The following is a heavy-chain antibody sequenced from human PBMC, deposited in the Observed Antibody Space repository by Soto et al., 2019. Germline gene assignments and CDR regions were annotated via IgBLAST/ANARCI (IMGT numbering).Heavy chain of an antibody. D-gene: IGHD3-10*01. Sequence: EVQLVESGGGLVQPGGSLRLSCAASGFTFSDHYMDWVRQAPGKGLEWVGRSKNKADSYTTEYAASVKGRFTISRDCSNNSLFMQMNSLKAEDSAVYYCTVWGSGNDFGAAWGQGILVTVSS. CDR1: GFTFSDHY. V-gene: IGHV3-72*01. CDR3: TVWGSGNDFGAA. J-gene: IGHJ4*02. CDR2: SKNKADSYTT.